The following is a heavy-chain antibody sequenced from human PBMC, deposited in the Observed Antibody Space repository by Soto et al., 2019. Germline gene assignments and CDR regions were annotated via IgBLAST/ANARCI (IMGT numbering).Heavy chain of an antibody. CDR1: GCTFSSYA. Sequence: SVKVSCKASGCTFSSYAISWVRQAPGQGLEWMGGIIPIFGTANHAQNFQGRVTITADESTNTAYMELSSLRSEDTAVYYCARADSSSYYGNSEAVDFWGQGTLVTVSS. J-gene: IGHJ4*02. V-gene: IGHV1-69*13. D-gene: IGHD3-22*01. CDR3: ARADSSSYYGNSEAVDF. CDR2: IIPIFGTA.